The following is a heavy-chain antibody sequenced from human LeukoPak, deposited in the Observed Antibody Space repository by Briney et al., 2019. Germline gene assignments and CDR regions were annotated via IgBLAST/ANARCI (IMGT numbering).Heavy chain of an antibody. CDR2: IYSGGST. D-gene: IGHD7-27*01. Sequence: GGSLRLSCAASGFTVSSNYVSWVRQVPGKGLEWVSVIYSGGSTYYADSLKGRFSISRDNSKNTLYLQMNSLRAEDTAVYYCARDLGLYWYFDLWGRGTLVTVSS. V-gene: IGHV3-66*01. CDR3: ARDLGLYWYFDL. CDR1: GFTVSSNY. J-gene: IGHJ2*01.